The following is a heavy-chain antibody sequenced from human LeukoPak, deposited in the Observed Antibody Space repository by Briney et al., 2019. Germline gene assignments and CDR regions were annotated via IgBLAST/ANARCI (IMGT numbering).Heavy chain of an antibody. CDR2: ISYDGSNK. D-gene: IGHD3-22*01. CDR1: GFTFSSYA. CDR3: ARDYDSSGYLDY. Sequence: PGGSLRLSCAASGFTFSSYAIHWVRQAPGKGTEWVAVISYDGSNKYYADSVKGRFTFSRDNSKNTLYLQMYSLRAEDTAVYYCARDYDSSGYLDYWGQGTLVTVSS. V-gene: IGHV3-30*01. J-gene: IGHJ4*02.